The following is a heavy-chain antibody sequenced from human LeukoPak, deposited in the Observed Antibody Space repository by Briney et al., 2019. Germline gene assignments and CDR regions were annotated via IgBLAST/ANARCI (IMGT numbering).Heavy chain of an antibody. V-gene: IGHV3-48*02. CDR3: AKNGAVAGTCDY. J-gene: IGHJ4*02. CDR2: ISSSSSTI. CDR1: GFTFGKYW. Sequence: GGSLRLSCVASGFTFGKYWMSWVRQAPGRGLEWVSYISSSSSTIYYADSVKGRFTISRDNAKKSLYLQMNSLREEDTAVYYCAKNGAVAGTCDYWGQGILVTVSS. D-gene: IGHD6-19*01.